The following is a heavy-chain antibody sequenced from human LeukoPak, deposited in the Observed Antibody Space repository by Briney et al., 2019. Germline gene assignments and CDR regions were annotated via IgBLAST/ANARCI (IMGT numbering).Heavy chain of an antibody. CDR3: ARGSDDYGAKGYFDY. V-gene: IGHV3-53*04. J-gene: IGHJ4*02. CDR1: GFTVSSNY. Sequence: GGSLRLSCAASGFTVSSNYMSWVRQAPGKGLEWVSVIYSGGSTYYADSVKGRFTISRHNSKNTLYLLMNSLRAEDTAVYYCARGSDDYGAKGYFDYWGQGTLVTVSS. D-gene: IGHD4-17*01. CDR2: IYSGGST.